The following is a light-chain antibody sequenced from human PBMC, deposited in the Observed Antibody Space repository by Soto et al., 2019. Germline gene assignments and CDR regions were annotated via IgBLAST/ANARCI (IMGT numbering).Light chain of an antibody. V-gene: IGKV3-15*01. CDR1: QSVSSN. CDR2: GAS. J-gene: IGKJ1*01. Sequence: EIVMTQSPATLSVSPGERATLSCRASQSVSSNLAWYQQKPGQAPRLLIYGASTRATGIPARFSGSGSGTESTLTLSSLQSEDFAVYYWQQYNNWPPWTFGQGTKVEIK. CDR3: QQYNNWPPWT.